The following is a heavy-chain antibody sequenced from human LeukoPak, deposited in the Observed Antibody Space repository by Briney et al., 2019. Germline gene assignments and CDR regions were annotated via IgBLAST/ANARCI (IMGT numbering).Heavy chain of an antibody. V-gene: IGHV3-23*01. CDR1: GFTFSSDA. CDR3: AKAYLTDYGRDAFDI. Sequence: GGSLRLSCAASGFTFSSDAMSWARQAPGKGLEWVSAISGSGGSTYYADSVKGRFTISRDNSKNTLYLQMNSLRAEDTAVYYCAKAYLTDYGRDAFDIWGQGTMVTVSS. J-gene: IGHJ3*02. CDR2: ISGSGGST. D-gene: IGHD4-17*01.